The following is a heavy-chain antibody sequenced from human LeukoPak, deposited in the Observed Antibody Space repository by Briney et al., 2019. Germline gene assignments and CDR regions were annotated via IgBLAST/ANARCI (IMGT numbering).Heavy chain of an antibody. J-gene: IGHJ5*02. CDR1: GGSFSGYY. D-gene: IGHD2-2*01. CDR3: ARDVPATARNWFDP. CDR2: INHSGST. V-gene: IGHV4-34*01. Sequence: SKTLSLTCAVYGGSFSGYYWSWIRQPPGKGLEWIGEINHSGSTNYNPSLKSRVTISVDTSKNQFSLKLSSVTAADTAVYYCARDVPATARNWFDPWGQGTLVTVSS.